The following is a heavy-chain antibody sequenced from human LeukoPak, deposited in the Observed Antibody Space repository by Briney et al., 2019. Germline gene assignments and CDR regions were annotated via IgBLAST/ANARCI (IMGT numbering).Heavy chain of an antibody. CDR2: ISNSGRSI. D-gene: IGHD3-16*01. J-gene: IGHJ4*02. CDR1: GFTFSTYA. V-gene: IGHV3-23*01. CDR3: ARVSSAGGFDY. Sequence: GGSLRLSCAASGFTFSTYAMNWVRQAPGKGLEWVSAISNSGRSIYYADSVKGRFTISRDNSKNTLYLQMNSLRAEDTAVYYCARVSSAGGFDYWGQGTLVTVSS.